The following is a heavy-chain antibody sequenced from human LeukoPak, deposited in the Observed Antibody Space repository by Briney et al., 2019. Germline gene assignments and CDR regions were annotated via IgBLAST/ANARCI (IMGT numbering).Heavy chain of an antibody. CDR3: ARDGRGSRSSWFDP. J-gene: IGHJ5*02. D-gene: IGHD3-10*01. CDR2: IIPIFGTA. CDR1: GGTFSSYA. V-gene: IGHV1-69*13. Sequence: SVKVSCKASGGTFSSYAISWVRQAPGQGLEWMGGIIPIFGTANYAQKFQGRVTITADESTSTAYMELSSLGSDDTAVYYCARDGRGSRSSWFDPWGQGTLVIVSS.